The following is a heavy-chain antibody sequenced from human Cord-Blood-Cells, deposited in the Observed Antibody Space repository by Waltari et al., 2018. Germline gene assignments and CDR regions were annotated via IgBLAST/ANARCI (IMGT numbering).Heavy chain of an antibody. Sequence: QVQLVQSGAEVKKPGASVKVSCKASGYTFTSYDINWVRQATGQGIEWMGWMNPNSGNAGYAKKFQVRGSMTRNSAISTADLELSSLGSEDTAVYYCARGVVVPAAMLDYWGQGTLVTVSS. V-gene: IGHV1-8*01. CDR1: GYTFTSYD. CDR3: ARGVVVPAAMLDY. J-gene: IGHJ4*02. CDR2: MNPNSGNA. D-gene: IGHD2-2*01.